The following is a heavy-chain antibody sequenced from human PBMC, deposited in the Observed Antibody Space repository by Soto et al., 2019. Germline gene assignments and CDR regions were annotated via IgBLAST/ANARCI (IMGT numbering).Heavy chain of an antibody. J-gene: IGHJ6*02. V-gene: IGHV1-69*13. D-gene: IGHD3-22*01. Sequence: SVKVSCKASGGTFSSYAISWVRQAPGQGLEWMGGIIPIFGTANYAQKFQGRVTITADESTSTAYMELSSLRSEDTAVYYCARDFYDSSGYASGPYYYNGRDVWGQGTTVTVSS. CDR1: GGTFSSYA. CDR3: ARDFYDSSGYASGPYYYNGRDV. CDR2: IIPIFGTA.